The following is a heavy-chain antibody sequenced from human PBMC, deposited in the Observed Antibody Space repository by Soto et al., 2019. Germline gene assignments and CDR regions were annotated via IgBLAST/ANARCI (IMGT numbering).Heavy chain of an antibody. CDR2: ISVYNGNT. Sequence: QVQLVQSGVEVKKPGASVKVSCKASGYTFTNYGITSVRQAPGQGLEWMGWISVYNGNTKYAQKFQGRVTMTTDTSTNTAYMELRSLRSDDTAVYYCARDMTSVFKADLGVTDNWFDYWGQGTLVTVSS. CDR3: ARDMTSVFKADLGVTDNWFDY. V-gene: IGHV1-18*01. J-gene: IGHJ5*01. CDR1: GYTFTNYG. D-gene: IGHD1-26*01.